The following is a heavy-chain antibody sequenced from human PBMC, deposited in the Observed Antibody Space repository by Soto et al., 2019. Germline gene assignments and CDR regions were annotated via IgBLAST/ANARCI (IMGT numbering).Heavy chain of an antibody. CDR1: GGSTSSGAHY. D-gene: IGHD2-2*02. Sequence: PSETLSLTCTVSGGSTSSGAHYWSWIRQHPGKGLEWIGYIHYSGSTYYNPSLKSRISISVDTSNNQFSLKLSSVTAADTALYYCARVRYCSSSSCYTYAFDIWGQGTMVTVSS. V-gene: IGHV4-31*03. J-gene: IGHJ3*02. CDR2: IHYSGST. CDR3: ARVRYCSSSSCYTYAFDI.